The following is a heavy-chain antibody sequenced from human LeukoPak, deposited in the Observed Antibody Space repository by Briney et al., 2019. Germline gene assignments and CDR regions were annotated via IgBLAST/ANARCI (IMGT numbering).Heavy chain of an antibody. CDR1: AVSITSGTYY. CDR2: IYSTGRV. Sequence: SQTLSLTCTVSAVSITSGTYYWTWIRQPAGKGLEWIGRIYSTGRVNYNPSLKSRVTMLLDTSKNHISLKLTSVTAADTAIYFCARASETAMVTLWGQGTLVTVSS. D-gene: IGHD5-18*01. V-gene: IGHV4-61*02. CDR3: ARASETAMVTL. J-gene: IGHJ4*02.